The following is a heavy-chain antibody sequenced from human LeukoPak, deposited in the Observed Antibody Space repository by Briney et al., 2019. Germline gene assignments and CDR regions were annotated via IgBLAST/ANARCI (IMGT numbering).Heavy chain of an antibody. CDR3: ARGGDTVTTLYYFDY. CDR1: GFTFSDYY. J-gene: IGHJ4*02. CDR2: ISSSGSII. D-gene: IGHD4-17*01. Sequence: PGGSLRLSCAASGFTFSDYYMSWIRQAPGKGLKWVSYISSSGSIIYYADSVKGRFTISRDNAKNSMYLQMNSLRAEDTAVYYCARGGDTVTTLYYFDYWGQGTLVTVSS. V-gene: IGHV3-11*04.